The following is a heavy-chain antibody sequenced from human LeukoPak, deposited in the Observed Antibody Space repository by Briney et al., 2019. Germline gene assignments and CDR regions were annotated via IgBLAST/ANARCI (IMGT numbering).Heavy chain of an antibody. J-gene: IGHJ6*02. V-gene: IGHV1-2*02. CDR3: ARAPYYYDSSGYVSGYYYYGMDV. CDR1: GYTFTGYY. D-gene: IGHD3-22*01. CDR2: INPNSGGT. Sequence: ASVKVSCKASGYTFTGYYMHWVRQAPGQGLERMGWINPNSGGTNYAQKFQGRVTMTRDTSISTARMELSRLRSDDTAVYYCARAPYYYDSSGYVSGYYYYGMDVWGQGTTVTVSS.